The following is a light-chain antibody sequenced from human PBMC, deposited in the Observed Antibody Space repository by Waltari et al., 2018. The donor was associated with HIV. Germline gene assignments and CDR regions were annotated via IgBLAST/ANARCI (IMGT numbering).Light chain of an antibody. CDR3: QVYRV. CDR2: HDT. CDR1: NIGIKS. V-gene: IGLV3-21*01. J-gene: IGLJ3*02. Sequence: VLTQPPSVSVAPGKTASINCGGTNIGIKSVHLYQQKSGHSPVLVMIHDTDRPSGIPERLSGSNSGNTATLTISRVEAGDEADYYCQVYRVFGGGTKLTVL.